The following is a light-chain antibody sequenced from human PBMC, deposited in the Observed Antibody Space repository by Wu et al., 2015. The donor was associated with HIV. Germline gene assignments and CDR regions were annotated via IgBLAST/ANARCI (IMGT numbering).Light chain of an antibody. J-gene: IGKJ1*01. CDR1: QSISSW. CDR2: KAS. Sequence: DIQMTQSPSTLSASVGDRVTITCRASQSISSWLAWYQQKPGKAPKLLIYKASSLESGVPSRFSGSGSGTEFTLTISSLQPDDFGTYYCQQYNTYWTFGQGTKVEI. CDR3: QQYNTYWT. V-gene: IGKV1-5*03.